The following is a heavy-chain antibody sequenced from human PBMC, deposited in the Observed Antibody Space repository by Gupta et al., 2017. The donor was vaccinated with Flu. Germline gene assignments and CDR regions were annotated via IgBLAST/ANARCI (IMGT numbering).Heavy chain of an antibody. CDR3: VEGQLVSTLGY. Sequence: FTFSRFWMSWVRQAPGRGLEWVANIKPDGSDKSYVDSVKGRFIISRDNAKNSLYLQMNSLRAEDTAVYFCVEGQLVSTLGYWGQGTLVTVSS. V-gene: IGHV3-7*01. CDR2: IKPDGSDK. CDR1: FTFSRFW. D-gene: IGHD6-6*01. J-gene: IGHJ4*02.